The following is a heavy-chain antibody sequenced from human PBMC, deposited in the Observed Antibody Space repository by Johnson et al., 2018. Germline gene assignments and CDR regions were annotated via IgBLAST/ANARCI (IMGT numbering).Heavy chain of an antibody. J-gene: IGHJ6*03. CDR2: ISGSGGSP. V-gene: IGHV3-23*04. CDR1: GFTFSSYA. CDR3: AKTGSSDLSSFYYYYYMDV. Sequence: VQLVQSGGGLVQPGGSLRLSCAASGFTFSSYAMSWVRQAPGKGLEWVSVISGSGGSPYYADSVKGRLTISRDNSKNTLYLHMNSLRAEDTAVYYCAKTGSSDLSSFYYYYYMDVWGKGTSVTVSS. D-gene: IGHD1-26*01.